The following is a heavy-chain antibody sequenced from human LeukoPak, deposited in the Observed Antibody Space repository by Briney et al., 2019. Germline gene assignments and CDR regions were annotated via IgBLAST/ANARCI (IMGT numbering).Heavy chain of an antibody. D-gene: IGHD5-12*01. J-gene: IGHJ4*02. CDR3: ARGGIVATRMGNYYFDY. Sequence: GGSLRLSCAASGFTFSNYAMHWVRQAPGKGLEYVSAISNNGGDTFYANSLKGRFTISRDNSKNTLYLQMGSLRAEDMAVYYCARGGIVATRMGNYYFDYWGQGTLVTVSS. CDR2: ISNNGGDT. CDR1: GFTFSNYA. V-gene: IGHV3-64*01.